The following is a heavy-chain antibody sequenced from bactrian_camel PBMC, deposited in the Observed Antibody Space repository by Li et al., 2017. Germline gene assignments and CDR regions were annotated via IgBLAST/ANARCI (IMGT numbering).Heavy chain of an antibody. CDR3: AADWAGGNCVGPYDGRGY. J-gene: IGHJ6*01. CDR2: IYIGDGAT. D-gene: IGHD3*01. Sequence: HVQLVESGGGSVQAGGSLRLSCVVAEFSKNTKCMGLFRQAPGKEREEVAVIYIGDGATYYANSVKGRFTISQDSAKNTMYLQMNSLKPEDTAMYYCAADWAGGNCVGPYDGRGYWGQGTQVTVS. CDR1: EFSKNTKC. V-gene: IGHV3S1*01.